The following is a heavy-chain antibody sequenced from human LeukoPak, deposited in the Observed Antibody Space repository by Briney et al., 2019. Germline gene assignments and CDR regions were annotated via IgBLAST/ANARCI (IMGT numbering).Heavy chain of an antibody. V-gene: IGHV1-46*01. J-gene: IGHJ4*02. CDR3: ASSRKWECDY. CDR1: GYTFTSYY. Sequence: GESLKISCKGSGYTFTSYYMHWVRQAPGQGLEWMGIINPSGGSTSYAQKFQGRVTMTRDTSTSTVYMELSSLRSEDTAVYYCASSRKWECDYWGQGTLVTVSS. CDR2: INPSGGST. D-gene: IGHD1-26*01.